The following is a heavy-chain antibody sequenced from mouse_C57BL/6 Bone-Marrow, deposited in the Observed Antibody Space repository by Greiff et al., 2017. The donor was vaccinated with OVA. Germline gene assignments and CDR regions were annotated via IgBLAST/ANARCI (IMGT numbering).Heavy chain of an antibody. D-gene: IGHD2-4*01. V-gene: IGHV1-52*01. Sequence: VQLQQPGAELVRPGSSVKLSCKASGYTFTSYWMHWVKQRPIQGLEWIGNIDPSDSETHYNQKFKDKATLPVDKSSSTAYMQLSSLTSEDSAVYYCAREGYDYDDAMDYWGQGTSVTVSS. CDR1: GYTFTSYW. J-gene: IGHJ4*01. CDR3: AREGYDYDDAMDY. CDR2: IDPSDSET.